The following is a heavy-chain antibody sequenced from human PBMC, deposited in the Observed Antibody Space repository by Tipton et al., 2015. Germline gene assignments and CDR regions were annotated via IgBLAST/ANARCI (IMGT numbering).Heavy chain of an antibody. CDR2: IGGSGYNT. Sequence: SLRLSCAASGFTFNNYAMTWVRQAPGKGLEWVSAIGGSGYNTYYADSVKGRFTISRDNAKSSLYLQLNSLRPEDTAVYYCARGWEHDNGDHFDYWGHGILVTVSS. V-gene: IGHV3-23*01. CDR1: GFTFNNYA. D-gene: IGHD4-17*01. J-gene: IGHJ4*01. CDR3: ARGWEHDNGDHFDY.